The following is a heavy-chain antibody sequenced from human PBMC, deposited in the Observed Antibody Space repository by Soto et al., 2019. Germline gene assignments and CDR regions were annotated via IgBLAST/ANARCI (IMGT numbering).Heavy chain of an antibody. V-gene: IGHV3-21*01. D-gene: IGHD6-6*01. CDR2: ISSSSSYI. CDR3: ARGGYSSSSQWWFDP. Sequence: EVQLVESGGGLVKPGGSLRLSCAASGFTFSSYSMNWVRQAPGKGLEWVSSISSSSSYIYYADSVKGRFTISRDNAKNSLYLQMNSLRAEDTAVYYCARGGYSSSSQWWFDPRGQGTLVTVSS. J-gene: IGHJ5*02. CDR1: GFTFSSYS.